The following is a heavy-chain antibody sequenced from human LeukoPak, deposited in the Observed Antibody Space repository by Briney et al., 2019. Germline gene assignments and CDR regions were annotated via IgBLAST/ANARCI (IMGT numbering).Heavy chain of an antibody. V-gene: IGHV3-9*01. CDR3: ARGGLTITMFGVPIIRNFDY. J-gene: IGHJ4*02. Sequence: GGSLRLSCAASGFTFDDYAMHWVRQAPGKGLEWVSDISWNSGSLGYADSVKGRFTISRDNARSSLYLQMNSLRVEDTAVYYCARGGLTITMFGVPIIRNFDYWGQGTLVTVSS. D-gene: IGHD3-3*01. CDR1: GFTFDDYA. CDR2: ISWNSGSL.